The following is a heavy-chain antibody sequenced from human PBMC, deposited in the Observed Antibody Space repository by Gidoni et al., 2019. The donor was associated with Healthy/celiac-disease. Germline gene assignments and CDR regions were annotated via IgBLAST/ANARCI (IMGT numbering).Heavy chain of an antibody. D-gene: IGHD6-13*01. CDR1: GFTFGSQA. J-gene: IGHJ1*01. CDR3: ARAPIAAAGILYFQH. Sequence: QVQLVESGGGVVQLGGSLRLSCAATGFTFGSQAMHWVRQAPGKGLEWVAVISYDRSNKYYADSVKGRFTISRDNSKNTLYLQMNSLRAEDTAVYYCARAPIAAAGILYFQHWGQGTLVTVSS. V-gene: IGHV3-30-3*01. CDR2: ISYDRSNK.